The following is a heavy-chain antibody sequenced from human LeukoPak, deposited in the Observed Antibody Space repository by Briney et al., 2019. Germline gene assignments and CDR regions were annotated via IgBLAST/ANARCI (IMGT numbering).Heavy chain of an antibody. D-gene: IGHD3-22*01. CDR3: ARVPGRVVVPTNY. J-gene: IGHJ4*02. CDR1: GFTFSSYW. V-gene: IGHV3-74*01. CDR2: INSDGSST. Sequence: GGSLRLSCAASGFTFSSYWMHWVRQAPGKGLVWVSRINSDGSSTSYADSVKGRFTISRDNSKNTLYLQMNSLRAEDTAVYYCARVPGRVVVPTNYWGQGTLVTVSS.